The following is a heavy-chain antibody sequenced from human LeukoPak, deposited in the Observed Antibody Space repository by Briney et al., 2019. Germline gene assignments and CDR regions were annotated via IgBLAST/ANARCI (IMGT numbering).Heavy chain of an antibody. CDR1: GVTFSSYA. D-gene: IGHD2/OR15-2a*01. V-gene: IGHV3-23*01. Sequence: PGGSLRLSCAASGVTFSSYAMNWVRQPPGRGLEWVSIISGSGDRTYYTDSVKGRFTISRDNSRNTLYLQMSSLRTEDTAVYYCAKIPQVGTTSVPNFDYWGQGTLVTVSS. J-gene: IGHJ4*02. CDR3: AKIPQVGTTSVPNFDY. CDR2: ISGSGDRT.